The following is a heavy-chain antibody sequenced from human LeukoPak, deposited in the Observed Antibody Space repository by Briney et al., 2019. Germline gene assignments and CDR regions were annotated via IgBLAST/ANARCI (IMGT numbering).Heavy chain of an antibody. CDR2: INPNSGDT. J-gene: IGHJ4*02. V-gene: IGHV1-2*02. Sequence: ASVKVSCKASGYTFTGYYMHWVRQAPGQGLEWMEWINPNSGDTKYSQKFQGRVTMTRDTSISTAYMELSRLRSDDTAAYYCATQRGSYLLGTDFDYWGQGTLVTVSS. CDR1: GYTFTGYY. D-gene: IGHD3-16*01. CDR3: ATQRGSYLLGTDFDY.